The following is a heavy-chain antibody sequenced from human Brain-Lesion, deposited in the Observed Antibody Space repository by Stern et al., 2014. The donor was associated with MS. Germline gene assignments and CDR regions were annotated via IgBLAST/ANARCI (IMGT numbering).Heavy chain of an antibody. Sequence: EVQLVESGGGLVKPGGSLRLSCAASGFTFRRYSMHWVRQTPGKGLEGVSSISGSITYIYYADAVKGRFTISRDNAQKSLFLQMDSLRAEDTAVYYCATWMCSPGSCYFENWGQGTLVTVSS. CDR1: GFTFRRYS. CDR3: ATWMCSPGSCYFEN. D-gene: IGHD1-1*01. CDR2: ISGSITYI. J-gene: IGHJ4*02. V-gene: IGHV3-21*01.